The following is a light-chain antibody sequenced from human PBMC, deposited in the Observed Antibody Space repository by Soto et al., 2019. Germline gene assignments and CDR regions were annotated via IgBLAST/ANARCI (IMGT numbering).Light chain of an antibody. Sequence: EIVMTQSPATLSVSPGERATLSCRASQSVSRNYLAWYQKKPGQAPRLLIYGASTRATAIPDRFSGSGSGTEFTLTISSLQSEDFAVYYCQQYNNWPSITFGQGTRLEIK. CDR1: QSVSRN. CDR3: QQYNNWPSIT. CDR2: GAS. V-gene: IGKV3D-15*01. J-gene: IGKJ5*01.